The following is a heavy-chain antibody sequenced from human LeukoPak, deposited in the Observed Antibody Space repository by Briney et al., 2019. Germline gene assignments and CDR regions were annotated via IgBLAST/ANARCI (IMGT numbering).Heavy chain of an antibody. J-gene: IGHJ4*02. CDR1: GYSISSGYY. CDR2: FYHGGNT. Sequence: SETLSLTCIVSGYSISSGYYWGWIRQPPGKGLEWIGSFYHGGNTYYNPSLKSRVTISVDTSKNQFSLKVSSVTAADTAVYYCARDSATFRGVIDYWGQGTLVTVSS. CDR3: ARDSATFRGVIDY. D-gene: IGHD3-10*01. V-gene: IGHV4-38-2*02.